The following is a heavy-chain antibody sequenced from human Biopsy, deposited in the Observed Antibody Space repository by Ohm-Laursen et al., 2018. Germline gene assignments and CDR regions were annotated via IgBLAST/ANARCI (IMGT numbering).Heavy chain of an antibody. D-gene: IGHD2-15*01. CDR1: GGSISSFY. V-gene: IGHV4-59*08. CDR2: ISDSGST. J-gene: IGHJ4*02. CDR3: ARRGSGGRSFDH. Sequence: TLSLTCAVSGGSISSFYWTWIRQPPGQGPEWIGDISDSGSTNYKPSLTSRVIISVDTSTNQFSLNLSSVPAADTAVYYCARRGSGGRSFDHWGQGTLVTVSS.